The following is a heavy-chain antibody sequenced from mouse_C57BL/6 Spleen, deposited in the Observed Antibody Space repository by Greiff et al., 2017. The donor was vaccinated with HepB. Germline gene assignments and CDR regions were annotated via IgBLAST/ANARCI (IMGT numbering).Heavy chain of an antibody. CDR1: GYTFTSYD. CDR3: ARSDYYGSSPFAY. D-gene: IGHD1-1*01. Sequence: QVQLKESGPELVKPGASVKLSCKASGYTFTSYDINWVKQRPGQGLEWIGWIYPRDGSTKYNEKFKGKATLTVDTSSSTAYMELHSLTSEDSAVYFCARSDYYGSSPFAYWGQGTLVTVSA. V-gene: IGHV1-85*01. J-gene: IGHJ3*01. CDR2: IYPRDGST.